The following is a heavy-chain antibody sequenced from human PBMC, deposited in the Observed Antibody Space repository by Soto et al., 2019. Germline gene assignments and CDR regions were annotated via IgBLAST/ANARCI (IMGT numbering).Heavy chain of an antibody. Sequence: QVQLVQSGAEVKKPGSSVKVSCKASGGTFSSYAISWVRQAPGQGLEWTGGIIPIFGTANYAQKFQGRVTITADEPTSTAYMELGSLGSEVRAVYYCARGIESDSRGPWGATRYYYGMYVWCQGTTVTVSS. CDR2: IIPIFGTA. J-gene: IGHJ6*02. D-gene: IGHD3-22*01. CDR1: GGTFSSYA. CDR3: ARGIESDSRGPWGATRYYYGMYV. V-gene: IGHV1-69*01.